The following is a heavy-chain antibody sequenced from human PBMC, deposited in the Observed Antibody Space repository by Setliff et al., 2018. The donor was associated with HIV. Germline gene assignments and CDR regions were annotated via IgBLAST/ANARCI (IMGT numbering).Heavy chain of an antibody. Sequence: AASVKVSCKASGYSFTNYGISWVRQAPGQGLEWMGWISSYNDNTNYALNLQGRVTMTTDTSTSTAYVELRSLRSDDTAVYYCARDDVGYCSGGSCYHLFDTFDIWGQGTVVTVSS. D-gene: IGHD2-15*01. CDR1: GYSFTNYG. CDR2: ISSYNDNT. CDR3: ARDDVGYCSGGSCYHLFDTFDI. V-gene: IGHV1-18*01. J-gene: IGHJ3*02.